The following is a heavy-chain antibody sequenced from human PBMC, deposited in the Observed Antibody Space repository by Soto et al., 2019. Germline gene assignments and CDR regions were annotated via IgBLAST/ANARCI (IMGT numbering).Heavy chain of an antibody. J-gene: IGHJ6*03. CDR3: ARLPPRGLRLDYYYMDV. V-gene: IGHV5-51*01. D-gene: IGHD5-12*01. Sequence: PWESLKISRRGSGYRFTSYWIGWVRQMPGKGLEWMGIIYPGDSDTRYSPSFQGQVTISADKSISTAYLQWSSLKASDTAMYYCARLPPRGLRLDYYYMDVWGQGTTVTVSS. CDR1: GYRFTSYW. CDR2: IYPGDSDT.